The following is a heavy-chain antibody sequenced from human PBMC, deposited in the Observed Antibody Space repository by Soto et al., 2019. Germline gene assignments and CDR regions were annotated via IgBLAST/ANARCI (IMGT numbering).Heavy chain of an antibody. D-gene: IGHD4-4*01. V-gene: IGHV4-59*08. J-gene: IGHJ6*03. CDR2: IYDSGST. CDR1: GGSISSYY. Sequence: SETLCLTCTVSGGSISSYYWSWIRQPPGKGLEWIGYIYDSGSTNYNPSLQSRVTTSVDTSKSQYSLKLSSVTAADTAVYYCARQDYSKGPGYYMDVWGKGTTVTVSS. CDR3: ARQDYSKGPGYYMDV.